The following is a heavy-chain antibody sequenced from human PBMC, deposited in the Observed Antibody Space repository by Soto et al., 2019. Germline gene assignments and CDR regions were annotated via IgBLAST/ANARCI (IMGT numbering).Heavy chain of an antibody. J-gene: IGHJ5*02. V-gene: IGHV4-4*07. CDR2: IYATGTT. CDR3: ARDGTKTLRDWFDP. CDR1: GASISGFY. D-gene: IGHD1-1*01. Sequence: SETLSLTCTVSGASISGFYWSWIRKSAGKGLEWIGRIYATGTTDYTPSLKSRVMMPVDTSKKQFSLKLRSVTAADTAVYYCARDGTKTLRDWFDPWGQGRSVTVSP.